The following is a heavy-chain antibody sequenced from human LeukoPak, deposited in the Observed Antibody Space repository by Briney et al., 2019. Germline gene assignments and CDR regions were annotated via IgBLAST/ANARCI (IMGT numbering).Heavy chain of an antibody. Sequence: GGSLRLSCAASGFTFSSNAMSWVRQAPGKGLEWVSAISGAGAYTYYADSVKGRFTISRDNSKNTLYLQMNSLSPDDTALYYCAKGPYSNYPIVFDYWGQGTLVTVSS. CDR2: ISGAGAYT. CDR3: AKGPYSNYPIVFDY. V-gene: IGHV3-23*01. J-gene: IGHJ4*02. CDR1: GFTFSSNA. D-gene: IGHD4-11*01.